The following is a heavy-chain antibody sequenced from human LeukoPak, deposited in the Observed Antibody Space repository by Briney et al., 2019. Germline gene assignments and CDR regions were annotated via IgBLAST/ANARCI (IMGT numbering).Heavy chain of an antibody. J-gene: IGHJ4*02. CDR1: GFTYSNYG. D-gene: IGHD1-26*01. CDR3: AKAMGATLFDY. CDR2: ITGSGGST. V-gene: IGHV3-23*01. Sequence: GGSLRLSCAASGFTYSNYGLSWVRQATGKGVEWVSGITGSGGSTYYADPVKGRFTISRDNSKNTRYLQMNSLRAGDTAVYYCAKAMGATLFDYWGQGTLVTVSS.